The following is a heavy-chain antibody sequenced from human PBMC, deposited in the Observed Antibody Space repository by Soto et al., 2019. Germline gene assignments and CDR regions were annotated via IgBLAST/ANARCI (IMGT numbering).Heavy chain of an antibody. CDR2: ISGGGVNT. CDR1: GFTFSNYA. V-gene: IGHV3-23*01. J-gene: IGHJ3*01. D-gene: IGHD3-22*01. CDR3: AKEIAPNNYERSGNPLDA. Sequence: EVQLLESGGGLVQPGGSLRLSCVASGFTFSNYAMNWVRQAPGKGLEWISAISGGGVNTYYADSVKGRISVSRDNSKSTLNLQIASRRAAATALYYCAKEIAPNNYERSGNPLDAWGQGTKVTVSS.